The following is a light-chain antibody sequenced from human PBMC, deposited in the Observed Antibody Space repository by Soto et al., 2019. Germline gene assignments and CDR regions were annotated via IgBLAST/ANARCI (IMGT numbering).Light chain of an antibody. CDR1: GSSIGTNT. Sequence: QSVLTPPPSASGTPGQRVTISCSGSGSSIGTNTVNWYRQLPGTAPKLLIYGNNQRPSGVPDRFSGSKSGTSASLAIRGLQSEDEAEYYCAAWDGSLNNVLFGGGTKVTVL. CDR2: GNN. V-gene: IGLV1-44*01. J-gene: IGLJ2*01. CDR3: AAWDGSLNNVL.